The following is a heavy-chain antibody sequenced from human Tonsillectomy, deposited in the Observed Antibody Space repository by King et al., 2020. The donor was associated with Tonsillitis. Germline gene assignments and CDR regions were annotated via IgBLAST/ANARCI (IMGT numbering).Heavy chain of an antibody. V-gene: IGHV3-7*01. D-gene: IGHD1-14*01. J-gene: IGHJ6*02. CDR1: GVSINTYW. CDR3: VTYNNGINV. CDR2: IKQDGSEI. Sequence: DVQLVESGGGLVQPGGSLRLSCVASGVSINTYWMSWVRQAPGKGLEWVASIKQDGSEIYYGASLKGRLTISRDNAENSMYLQMNSLRAEDTAMYYCVTYNNGINVWGQGTTVTVSS.